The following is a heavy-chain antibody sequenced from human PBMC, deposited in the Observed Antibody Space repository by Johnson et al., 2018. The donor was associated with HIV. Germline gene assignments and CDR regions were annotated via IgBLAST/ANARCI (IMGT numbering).Heavy chain of an antibody. CDR1: GFTFTSYA. Sequence: VQLVESGGGVVRPGGSLRLSCAASGFTFTSYAMSWVRQPPGKGLEWVSGISPSGGSTYYADSVKGRFTISRDNSKNTLYLQMNSLRAEDTAVYYCAREVSLRVGATLPPSYAFDIWGQGTLVSVSS. D-gene: IGHD1-26*01. J-gene: IGHJ3*02. CDR3: AREVSLRVGATLPPSYAFDI. V-gene: IGHV3-23*04. CDR2: ISPSGGST.